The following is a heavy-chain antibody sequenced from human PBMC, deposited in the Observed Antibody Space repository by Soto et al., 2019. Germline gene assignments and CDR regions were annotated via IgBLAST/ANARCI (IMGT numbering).Heavy chain of an antibody. D-gene: IGHD3-10*01. CDR1: GFTFSNYE. V-gene: IGHV3-48*03. J-gene: IGHJ4*02. Sequence: GGSLRLSCAASGFTFSNYEMDWVRQAPGKGLEWVSYISGNGNTINYADSVKGRFTISRDNAKNSLYLQMNSLRAEDTAVYYCARDFYYGSGRFDYWGQGTLVTVSS. CDR2: ISGNGNTI. CDR3: ARDFYYGSGRFDY.